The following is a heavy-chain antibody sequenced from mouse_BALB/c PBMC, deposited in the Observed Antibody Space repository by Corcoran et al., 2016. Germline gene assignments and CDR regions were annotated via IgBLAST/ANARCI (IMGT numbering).Heavy chain of an antibody. Sequence: EVQLLETGGGLVQPGGSRGLSCEGSGFTFSGFWMSWVRQTPGKTLEWIGDINSDGSAINYAPSIKDRFTIVRDNEKSTLYLQMSNVLSEDTATYFCMRYGNYWYFDVWGAGTTVTVSS. V-gene: IGHV11-2*02. D-gene: IGHD2-1*01. J-gene: IGHJ1*01. CDR2: INSDGSAI. CDR3: MRYGNYWYFDV. CDR1: GFTFSGFW.